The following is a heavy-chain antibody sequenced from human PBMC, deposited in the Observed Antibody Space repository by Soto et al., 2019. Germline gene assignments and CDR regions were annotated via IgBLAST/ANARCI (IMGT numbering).Heavy chain of an antibody. CDR1: GGTFSSYA. D-gene: IGHD3-10*01. Sequence: QVQLVQSGAEVKKPGSSVKVSCKASGGTFSSYAISWVRQAPGQGLEWMGGIIPIFGTANYAQKFQGRVTITANESTSTAYMELSSLRSXXXXXXXXXXXXXXXXXXXXXYPRSGEYFQHWGQGTLVTVSS. J-gene: IGHJ1*01. V-gene: IGHV1-69*01. CDR3: XXXXXXXXXXXXXYPRSGEYFQH. CDR2: IIPIFGTA.